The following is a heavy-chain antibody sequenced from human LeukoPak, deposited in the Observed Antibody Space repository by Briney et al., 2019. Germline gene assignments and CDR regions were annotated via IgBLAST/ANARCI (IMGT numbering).Heavy chain of an antibody. CDR3: SRDRGIGYPSSWRGGLYNFDY. V-gene: IGHV3-74*01. Sequence: GGSLRLSCAASGFTFSSYWMHWVRQVPGKGLVWVSHINNDGSSTSYADSVKGRFTISRDNAKNTLYLQMNSLKIEDTAVYYCSRDRGIGYPSSWRGGLYNFDYWGQGTLVTVSS. CDR2: INNDGSST. J-gene: IGHJ4*02. D-gene: IGHD6-13*01. CDR1: GFTFSSYW.